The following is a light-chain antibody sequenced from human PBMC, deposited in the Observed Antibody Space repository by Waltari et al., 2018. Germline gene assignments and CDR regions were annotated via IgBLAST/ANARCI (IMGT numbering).Light chain of an antibody. Sequence: DRVMTQSPVILSVSLGERAFSCRASQSIGNNLAWYQKKPGQPPRLLIYSASTRVTGIPARFSGSGSGTQFNLTISSLQSEDFAVYFCQQYNAWPLTFGPGTKVHIK. CDR2: SAS. J-gene: IGKJ3*01. CDR3: QQYNAWPLT. CDR1: QSIGNN. V-gene: IGKV3-15*01.